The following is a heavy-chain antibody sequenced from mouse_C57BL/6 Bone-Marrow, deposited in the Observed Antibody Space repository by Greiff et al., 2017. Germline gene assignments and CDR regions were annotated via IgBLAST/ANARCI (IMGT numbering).Heavy chain of an antibody. V-gene: IGHV1-81*01. Sequence: QFQLQQSGAELARPGASVKLSCKASGYTFTSYGISWVKQRTGQGLEWIGEIYPRSGNTYYNEKFKGKATLTADKSSSTAYMELRSLTSEDSAVYFCARGMGYHYGSSYGYWGQGTTLTVSS. CDR3: ARGMGYHYGSSYGY. J-gene: IGHJ2*01. CDR1: GYTFTSYG. CDR2: IYPRSGNT. D-gene: IGHD1-1*01.